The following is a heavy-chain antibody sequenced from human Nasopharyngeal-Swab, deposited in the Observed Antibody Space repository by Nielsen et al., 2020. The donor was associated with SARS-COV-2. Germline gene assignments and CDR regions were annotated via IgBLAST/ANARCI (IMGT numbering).Heavy chain of an antibody. D-gene: IGHD3-10*01. CDR2: TSGSGGNT. V-gene: IGHV3-23*01. J-gene: IGHJ4*02. CDR3: AKYGSGGYSFDY. Sequence: GESLKISCAVSGFTFSSYTMSWVRQAPGKGLEWVSATSGSGGNTHSADSAKGRFTISRDNSKNTLYLQMNSLRAEDTAVYYCAKYGSGGYSFDYWGQGTLVTVSS. CDR1: GFTFSSYT.